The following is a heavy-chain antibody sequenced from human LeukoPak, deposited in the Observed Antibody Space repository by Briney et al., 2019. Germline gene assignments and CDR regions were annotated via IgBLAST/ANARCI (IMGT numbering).Heavy chain of an antibody. D-gene: IGHD2-8*01. CDR1: GFTFSSYS. CDR3: ASFRFVVLIT. CDR2: ISSSSSYI. J-gene: IGHJ5*02. Sequence: PGGSLRLSCAASGFTFSSYSMNWVRQAPEKGLEWVSSISSSSSYIYYADSVKGRFTISRDNSKNTLYLQMNSLRAEDTAVYYCASFRFVVLITWGQGTLVTVSS. V-gene: IGHV3-21*01.